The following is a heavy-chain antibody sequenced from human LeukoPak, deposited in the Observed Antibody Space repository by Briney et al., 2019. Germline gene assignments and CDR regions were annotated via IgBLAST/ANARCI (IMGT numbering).Heavy chain of an antibody. Sequence: SETLSLTCTVSGGSINRSSSYYWGWIRQPPGKGLEWIGSIYYSGSTYYNPSLKSRVTISVDTSKNQFSLKLSSVTAADTAVYYCARLRSGYHDYWGQGTLVTVSS. CDR3: ARLRSGYHDY. CDR2: IYYSGST. J-gene: IGHJ4*02. CDR1: GGSINRSSSYY. D-gene: IGHD3-3*01. V-gene: IGHV4-39*01.